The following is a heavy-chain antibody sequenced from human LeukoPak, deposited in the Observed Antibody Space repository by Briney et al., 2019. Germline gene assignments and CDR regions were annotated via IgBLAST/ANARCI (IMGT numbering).Heavy chain of an antibody. Sequence: ASVKVSCKASGYTFSDHHILWVRQAPGQGLEWMGWIHPNGHDTKYAQKFQGRMTMTTDTSITTAYMELNRVTSDNTAVYYCSGHYGPGPVWGQGTLITASS. CDR3: SGHYGPGPV. V-gene: IGHV1-2*02. CDR1: GYTFSDHH. CDR2: IHPNGHDT. D-gene: IGHD3-10*01. J-gene: IGHJ4*02.